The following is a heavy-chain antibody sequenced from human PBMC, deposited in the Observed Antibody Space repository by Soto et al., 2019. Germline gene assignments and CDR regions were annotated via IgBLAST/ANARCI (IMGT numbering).Heavy chain of an antibody. Sequence: QVQLQESGPGLVKPSETLSLTCTVSGDSINNYYCNWVRQRPGKGLEWVGSIHYSGTTHYNPSLESRVIISADKAKTHFSLRVTSVTAADTAVYYCAGDTYGMDVWGQGTTVTVSS. V-gene: IGHV4-59*01. CDR1: GDSINNYY. CDR3: AGDTYGMDV. CDR2: IHYSGTT. J-gene: IGHJ6*02.